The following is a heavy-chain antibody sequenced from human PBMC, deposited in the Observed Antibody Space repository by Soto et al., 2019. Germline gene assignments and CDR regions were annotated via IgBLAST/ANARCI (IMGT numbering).Heavy chain of an antibody. V-gene: IGHV4-59*08. J-gene: IGHJ4*02. CDR1: AASITSFY. D-gene: IGHD2-15*01. Sequence: QVQLQESGPGLVKPSETLSLTCTVSAASITSFYWSWIRQPPGKGLEWIGYIYHTGSTNYNPSLKSRVTISVDTSKNQFSLKLSSVTAADTAVYYCATGGDCSGGSCYSRWGQGTLVTVSS. CDR3: ATGGDCSGGSCYSR. CDR2: IYHTGST.